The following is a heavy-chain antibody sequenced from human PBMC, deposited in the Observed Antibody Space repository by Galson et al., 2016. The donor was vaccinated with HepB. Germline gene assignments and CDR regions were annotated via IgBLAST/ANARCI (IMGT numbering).Heavy chain of an antibody. V-gene: IGHV3-23*01. CDR3: AKALYYHNDLTGYHPRFGMDA. Sequence: SLRLSCAASGITFRSYAMSWVRQAPGKGLQWVAGISGTGGGTYYADSVKGRFTISRDNSKNTLYFQMNSLRAEDTAIYYCAKALYYHNDLTGYHPRFGMDAWGQGTTVTVSS. CDR1: GITFRSYA. CDR2: ISGTGGGT. J-gene: IGHJ6*02. D-gene: IGHD3-9*01.